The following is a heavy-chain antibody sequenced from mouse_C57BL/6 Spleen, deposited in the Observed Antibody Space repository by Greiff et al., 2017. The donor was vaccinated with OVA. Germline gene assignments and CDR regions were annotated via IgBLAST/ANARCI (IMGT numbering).Heavy chain of an antibody. J-gene: IGHJ4*01. Sequence: VQLQQSGAELAKPGASVKLSCKASGYTFTSYWMHWVKQRPGQGLEWIGYINPSSGYTKYNQKFKDKATLTADKSSSTAYMQLSSLTYEDSAVSYCASEVTSVIARDAMDYWGQGTSVTVSS. V-gene: IGHV1-7*01. CDR3: ASEVTSVIARDAMDY. D-gene: IGHD1-1*01. CDR2: INPSSGYT. CDR1: GYTFTSYW.